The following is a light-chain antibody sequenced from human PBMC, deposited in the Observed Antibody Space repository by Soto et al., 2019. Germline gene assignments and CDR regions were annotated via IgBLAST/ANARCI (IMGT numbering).Light chain of an antibody. CDR2: DAS. J-gene: IGKJ1*01. CDR1: QSVSSSY. Sequence: ETVLTQSPGTLSLSPGDRATLSCRASQSVSSSYLAWYQQKPGQAPRLLIYDASRRATGLPDRFSGSGSGTDFTLTISRLEPEDFAVYYCQQYGSTPRTFGQGTKVEIK. CDR3: QQYGSTPRT. V-gene: IGKV3-20*01.